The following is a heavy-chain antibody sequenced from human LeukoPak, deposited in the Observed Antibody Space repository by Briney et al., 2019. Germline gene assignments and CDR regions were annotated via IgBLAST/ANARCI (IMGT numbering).Heavy chain of an antibody. V-gene: IGHV4-39*01. CDR1: GGSNSSSTYY. Sequence: SETLSLTCTISGGSNSSSTYYGGWIRQPPGKGPEWIGSMIYSGTTYYSPSLKSRVTISIDTSKNQFSLKLSSVTASDTAVYYCARPALAGTSPFDRRGQGTLVTVSS. D-gene: IGHD6-19*01. J-gene: IGHJ4*02. CDR2: MIYSGTT. CDR3: ARPALAGTSPFDR.